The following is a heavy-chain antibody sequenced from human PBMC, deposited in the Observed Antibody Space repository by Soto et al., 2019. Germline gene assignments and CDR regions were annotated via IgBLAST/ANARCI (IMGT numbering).Heavy chain of an antibody. J-gene: IGHJ6*02. Sequence: QVQLVESGGGVVQPGRSLRLSCAVSGFTFNNSGMHWIRQAPGKGLEWVAVISFDGSETYYADSMKGRFTISRDNSKNMLQLQMNSLRAEDTAIYYCAKDRVPGAYGHYYGTDVWGQGTTVTVSS. D-gene: IGHD6-19*01. V-gene: IGHV3-30*18. CDR3: AKDRVPGAYGHYYGTDV. CDR2: ISFDGSET. CDR1: GFTFNNSG.